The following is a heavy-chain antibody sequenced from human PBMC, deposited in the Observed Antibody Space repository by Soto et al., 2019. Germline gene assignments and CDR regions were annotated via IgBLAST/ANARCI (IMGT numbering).Heavy chain of an antibody. J-gene: IGHJ6*02. V-gene: IGHV1-46*01. Sequence: QAHLEQSGTEVKNPGASVKVSCKASGYAFTNYYMHWVRHTPGQGLEWVGVINPIDASTRYTPKSQDRVTLTTATSTSTVYLELSSLKSDDTAVYYCAKKGYTYRTSGIDVWGQGITVIV. CDR3: AKKGYTYRTSGIDV. D-gene: IGHD5-18*01. CDR1: GYAFTNYY. CDR2: INPIDAST.